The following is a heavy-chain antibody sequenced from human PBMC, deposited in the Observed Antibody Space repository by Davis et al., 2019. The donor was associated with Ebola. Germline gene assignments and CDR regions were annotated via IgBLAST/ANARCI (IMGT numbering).Heavy chain of an antibody. D-gene: IGHD3-16*02. CDR3: ARVRYYPFYYGMDV. Sequence: SETLSLTCTVSGGSISSYYWSWIRQPPGKGLEWIGSLYYSGFTNYNPSLKSRVTTSIDTSKNEFSLKLSSVTAADTAVYYCARVRYYPFYYGMDVWGKGTTVTVSS. CDR2: LYYSGFT. CDR1: GGSISSYY. V-gene: IGHV4-59*01. J-gene: IGHJ6*04.